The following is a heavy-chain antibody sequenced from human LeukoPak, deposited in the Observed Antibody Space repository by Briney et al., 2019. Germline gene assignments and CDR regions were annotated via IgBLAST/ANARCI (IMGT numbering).Heavy chain of an antibody. Sequence: ASVKVSCKASGYTFTSYYMHWVRQAPGQGLEWMGWISAYNGNTNYAQKLQGRVTMTTDTSTSTAYMELRSLRSDDTAVYYCARDLPNDYVGAGLNWFDPWGQGTLVTVSS. CDR1: GYTFTSYY. J-gene: IGHJ5*02. D-gene: IGHD4-17*01. CDR2: ISAYNGNT. V-gene: IGHV1-18*04. CDR3: ARDLPNDYVGAGLNWFDP.